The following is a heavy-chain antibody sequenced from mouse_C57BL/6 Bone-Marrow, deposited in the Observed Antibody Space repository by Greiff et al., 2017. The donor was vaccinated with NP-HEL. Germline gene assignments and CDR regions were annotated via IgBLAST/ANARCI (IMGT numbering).Heavy chain of an antibody. D-gene: IGHD3-3*01. Sequence: VQLQQSGAELVKPGASVKLSCKASGYTFTEYTIHWVKQRPGQGLEWIGWFYPGSGSTKYNEKFKDKATLTADKSSSTVYMVLSSLTSEETAVYFCAKDEERGCPTGFAYWGQGTLVTVSA. V-gene: IGHV1-62-2*01. CDR1: GYTFTEYT. CDR2: FYPGSGST. CDR3: AKDEERGCPTGFAY. J-gene: IGHJ3*01.